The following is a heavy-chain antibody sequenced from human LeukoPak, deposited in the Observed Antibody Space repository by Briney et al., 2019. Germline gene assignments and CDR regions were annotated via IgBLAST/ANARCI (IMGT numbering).Heavy chain of an antibody. CDR1: GDSISSYY. D-gene: IGHD3-10*01. V-gene: IGHV4-59*08. Sequence: PSETLSLTCTVSGDSISSYYWSWIRQPPGKGLEWIGYIYYSGSTNYNPSLKSRVTISVDTSKNQFSLKLSSVTAADTAVYYCARHVDGSGSSPPDYWGQGTLVTVSS. CDR3: ARHVDGSGSSPPDY. CDR2: IYYSGST. J-gene: IGHJ4*02.